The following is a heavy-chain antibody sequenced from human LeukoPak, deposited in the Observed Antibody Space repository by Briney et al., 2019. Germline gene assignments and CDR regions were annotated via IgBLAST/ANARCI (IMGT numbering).Heavy chain of an antibody. Sequence: SETLSFTCTVAGGSISGYSWSWIRQPPGQGREWIGHTYNSGSTDDNPSLKSLVTISVDTSKNQFSLKLSSVTDAGTAVYYCARGTYINSGLFDYWGQGTLVTVSS. CDR2: TYNSGST. CDR3: ARGTYINSGLFDY. V-gene: IGHV4-59*01. CDR1: GGSISGYS. J-gene: IGHJ4*02. D-gene: IGHD4-11*01.